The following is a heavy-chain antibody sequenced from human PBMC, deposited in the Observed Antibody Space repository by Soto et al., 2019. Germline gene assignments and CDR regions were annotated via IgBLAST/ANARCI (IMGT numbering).Heavy chain of an antibody. CDR2: INHSGST. CDR3: ARGSHDIVVVPAALYYYYYMDV. CDR1: GGSFSGYY. D-gene: IGHD2-2*01. J-gene: IGHJ6*03. V-gene: IGHV4-34*01. Sequence: QVQLQQWGAGLLKPSETLSLTCAVYGGSFSGYYWSWIRQPPGKGLEWIGEINHSGSTNYNPSLKSRVTISVDTSKNQFSLKLSSVTAADTAVYYCARGSHDIVVVPAALYYYYYMDVWGKGTTVTVSS.